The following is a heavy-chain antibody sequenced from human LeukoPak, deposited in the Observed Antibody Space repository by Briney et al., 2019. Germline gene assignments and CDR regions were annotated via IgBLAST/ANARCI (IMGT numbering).Heavy chain of an antibody. J-gene: IGHJ4*02. D-gene: IGHD3-22*01. CDR3: ARDANYYDSRGENYFNY. CDR2: IYTTGNT. CDR1: GGSISSYY. Sequence: SETLSLTCSVSGGSISSYYWSWIRQPAGKGREWIGRIYTTGNTDYNPSLKSRVTMSVDTSKSQFSLNLSSVTAADTAVYYCARDANYYDSRGENYFNYWGQGTLVTVSS. V-gene: IGHV4-4*07.